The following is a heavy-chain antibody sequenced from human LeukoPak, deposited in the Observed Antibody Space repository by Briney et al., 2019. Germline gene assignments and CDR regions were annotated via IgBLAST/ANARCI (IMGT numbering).Heavy chain of an antibody. CDR1: GFTFRSFA. J-gene: IGHJ6*03. CDR3: AKKEGDTYFSWYMDV. Sequence: GGSLRLSCAASGFTFRSFAMSWVRQAPGKGLEWVSGIIGSGRTTFYADSVKGRFTISRDNSKNTLYLQMNSLRAGDTAIYYCAKKEGDTYFSWYMDVWGKGTTVTVSS. CDR2: IIGSGRTT. D-gene: IGHD2-21*01. V-gene: IGHV3-23*01.